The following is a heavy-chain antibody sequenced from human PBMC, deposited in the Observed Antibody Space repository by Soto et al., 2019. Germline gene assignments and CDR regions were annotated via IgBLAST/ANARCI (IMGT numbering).Heavy chain of an antibody. Sequence: ASVKVSCKASGYTFTSYGISWVRQAPGQGLEWVGWISAYNGNTNYAQKLQGRVTMTTDTSTSTAYMELRSLRSDDTAVYYCARAIVVVPAGWFDPWGQGTLVTVSS. CDR3: ARAIVVVPAGWFDP. J-gene: IGHJ5*02. CDR1: GYTFTSYG. D-gene: IGHD2-2*01. CDR2: ISAYNGNT. V-gene: IGHV1-18*01.